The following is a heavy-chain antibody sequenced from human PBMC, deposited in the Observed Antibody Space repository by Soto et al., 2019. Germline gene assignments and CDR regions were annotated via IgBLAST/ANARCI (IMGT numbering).Heavy chain of an antibody. V-gene: IGHV3-30-3*01. D-gene: IGHD7-27*01. Sequence: QVQLVESGGGVVQPGRSLRLSCAASGFTFSSYAMHWVRQAPGKGLEWVAVISYDGSNKYYADSVKCRFTISRDNSKNTRYLQMNSLIAEDTAVYYCARDQTGPYFDYWGQGTLVTVSS. CDR1: GFTFSSYA. CDR2: ISYDGSNK. J-gene: IGHJ4*02. CDR3: ARDQTGPYFDY.